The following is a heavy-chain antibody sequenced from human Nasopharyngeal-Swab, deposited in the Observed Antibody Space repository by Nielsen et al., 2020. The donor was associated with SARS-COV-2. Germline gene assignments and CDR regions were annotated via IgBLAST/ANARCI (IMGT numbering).Heavy chain of an antibody. V-gene: IGHV1-69*04. CDR1: GGTFSSYA. CDR3: ARDNYSNYPLYGMDV. CDR2: IIPILGIA. Sequence: KVSCKASGGTFSSYAISWVRQAPRQGLEWMGRIIPILGIANYAQKFQGRVTITADKSTSTAYMELSSLRSEDTAVYYCARDNYSNYPLYGMDVWGQGTTVTVSS. D-gene: IGHD4-11*01. J-gene: IGHJ6*02.